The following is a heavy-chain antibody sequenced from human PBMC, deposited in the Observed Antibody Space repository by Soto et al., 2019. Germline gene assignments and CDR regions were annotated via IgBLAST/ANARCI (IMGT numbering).Heavy chain of an antibody. Sequence: GASVKVSCKASGYTFSSYGISCVRQAPGQGLEWMGWVSGYNGDTKYAQKVQGRVTMTIDTSTYTAYMELRSLTSDDTAKYYCAKNGQPPYYYYGMDVWGQGTTVTVSS. CDR1: GYTFSSYG. J-gene: IGHJ6*02. V-gene: IGHV1-18*01. CDR2: VSGYNGDT. D-gene: IGHD2-8*01. CDR3: AKNGQPPYYYYGMDV.